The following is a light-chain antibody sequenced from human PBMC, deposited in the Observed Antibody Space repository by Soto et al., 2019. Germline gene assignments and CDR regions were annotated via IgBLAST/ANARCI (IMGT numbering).Light chain of an antibody. CDR2: LNSDGSH. Sequence: QPVLTQSPSASASLGASVKLTCTLSSGHSSYAIAWHQQQPEKGPRYLMKLNSDGSHSKGDGIPDRFSGSSSGAERYLTISSLQSEDEADYYYQTWGTGIWVFGGGTKVTVL. V-gene: IGLV4-69*01. CDR1: SGHSSYA. J-gene: IGLJ3*02. CDR3: QTWGTGIWV.